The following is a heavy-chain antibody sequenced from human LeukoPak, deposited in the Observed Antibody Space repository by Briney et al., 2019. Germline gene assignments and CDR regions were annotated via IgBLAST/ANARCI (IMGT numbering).Heavy chain of an antibody. CDR2: ITFSSRSI. Sequence: GGSLRLSCAASGFIFSRSDMHWVGQAPGKGLEWLAYITFSSRSIEYADSVKGRLTISRDNAKTSLYLQMTSLRVEDTAVYYCARDRRGSGSFYTFGMDVWGQGATVAVSS. J-gene: IGHJ6*02. CDR1: GFIFSRSD. V-gene: IGHV3-48*04. CDR3: ARDRRGSGSFYTFGMDV. D-gene: IGHD3-10*01.